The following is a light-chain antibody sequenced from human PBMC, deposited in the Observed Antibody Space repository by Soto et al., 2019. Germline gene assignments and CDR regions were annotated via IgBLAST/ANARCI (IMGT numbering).Light chain of an antibody. CDR3: QQYNSYPWT. Sequence: IHMTQSPSTLSASVGDRVTITCRASQSISSWLAWYQQKPGKAPKLLIYKASSLESGVPSRFSGSGSGTEITLTISSLQPDDFATYYCQQYNSYPWTFGQGTKVDIK. CDR2: KAS. CDR1: QSISSW. V-gene: IGKV1-5*03. J-gene: IGKJ1*01.